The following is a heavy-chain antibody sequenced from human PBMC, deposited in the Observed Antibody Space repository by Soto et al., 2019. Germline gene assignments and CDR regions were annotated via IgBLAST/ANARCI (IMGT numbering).Heavy chain of an antibody. D-gene: IGHD2-15*01. CDR1: GFTFSSYG. Sequence: GGSLRLSCAASGFTFSSYGMHWVRQAPGKGLEWVAVISNDGSNKYYADSVKGRFTISRDNSKNTLYLQMNSLRAEDTAVYYCAKSPCSGGSCYFDYWGQGTLVTVSS. V-gene: IGHV3-30*18. J-gene: IGHJ4*02. CDR3: AKSPCSGGSCYFDY. CDR2: ISNDGSNK.